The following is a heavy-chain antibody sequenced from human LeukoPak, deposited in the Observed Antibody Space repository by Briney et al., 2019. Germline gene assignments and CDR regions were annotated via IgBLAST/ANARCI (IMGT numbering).Heavy chain of an antibody. CDR3: ASARRGNNYWWFDP. Sequence: GESLKISCKGSGYSFAGYWIGWVRQMPGKGLEWMGIIYPTESKIRYSPSFEGQVTISADNSITTAYLQWTSLRASDTAIYYCASARRGNNYWWFDPWGQGTLVTVSS. CDR1: GYSFAGYW. J-gene: IGHJ5*02. V-gene: IGHV5-51*01. D-gene: IGHD2/OR15-2a*01. CDR2: IYPTESKI.